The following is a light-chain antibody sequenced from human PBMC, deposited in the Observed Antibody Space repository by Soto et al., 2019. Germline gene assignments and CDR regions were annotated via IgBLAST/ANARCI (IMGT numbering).Light chain of an antibody. Sequence: QTVVTQEPAFSVSPGRTVTLTCGLRSGPVSISYHPSWYQQTPGQAPRTLIYNTNTRSSGVPDRFSGSILGNKAALTITGAQADDESDYYCVLYMGSGAWVFGGGTKLTVL. J-gene: IGLJ3*02. V-gene: IGLV8-61*01. CDR1: SGPVSISYH. CDR2: NTN. CDR3: VLYMGSGAWV.